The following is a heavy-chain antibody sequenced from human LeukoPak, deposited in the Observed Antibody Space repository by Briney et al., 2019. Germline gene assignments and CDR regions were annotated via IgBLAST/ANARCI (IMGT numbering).Heavy chain of an antibody. Sequence: SETLSLTCTVSGGSISSYYWSWLRQPAGKGLEWIGRIYTSGCTNYDPSLKSRVTMSVDTSKNQFSLKLSSVTAAVTAVYYCARGDDYGDYYFDYWGQGTLVTVSS. J-gene: IGHJ4*02. CDR1: GGSISSYY. V-gene: IGHV4-4*07. CDR2: IYTSGCT. CDR3: ARGDDYGDYYFDY. D-gene: IGHD4-17*01.